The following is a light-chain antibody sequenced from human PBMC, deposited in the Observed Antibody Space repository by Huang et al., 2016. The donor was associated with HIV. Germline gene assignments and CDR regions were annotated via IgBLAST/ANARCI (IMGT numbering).Light chain of an antibody. Sequence: QLTQSPSSLSASVGDRVTITCRASQGISNTLAMYQQKPGKAPKLLIYDASSVQTGAPSRFSGSGAGTDFTLTISSLQPEDCATYYCQQFNHYPLTFGGGTKVEIE. J-gene: IGKJ4*01. CDR1: QGISNT. CDR2: DAS. CDR3: QQFNHYPLT. V-gene: IGKV1D-13*01.